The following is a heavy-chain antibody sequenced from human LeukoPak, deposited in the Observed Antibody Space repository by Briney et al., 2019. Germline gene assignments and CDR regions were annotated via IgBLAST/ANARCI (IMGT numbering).Heavy chain of an antibody. CDR2: FDPEDGET. J-gene: IGHJ4*02. D-gene: IGHD2-2*01. Sequence: ASVKVSCKVSGYTLTELSMHWVRQAPGKGLEWMGGFDPEDGETIYAQKFQGRVTMTEDTSTSTAYMELRSLRSDDTAVYYCARVSGYCSSTCCYFRGGVDYWGQGTLVTVSS. CDR3: ARVSGYCSSTCCYFRGGVDY. CDR1: GYTLTELS. V-gene: IGHV1-24*01.